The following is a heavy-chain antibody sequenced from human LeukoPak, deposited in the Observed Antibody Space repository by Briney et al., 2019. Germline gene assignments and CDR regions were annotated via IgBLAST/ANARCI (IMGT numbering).Heavy chain of an antibody. D-gene: IGHD2-15*01. V-gene: IGHV1-69*13. Sequence: GASVKVSCKASGDTFSSYGITMVRQAPGQGLEWMGGIIPIVGTANYAQKFRGRVTITADESTSTAYMELSSLRSEGTAVYYCVRWGRRGLCSGGSCYSCLNGGQGTLVTVSS. CDR2: IIPIVGTA. CDR3: VRWGRRGLCSGGSCYSCLN. CDR1: GDTFSSYG. J-gene: IGHJ4*02.